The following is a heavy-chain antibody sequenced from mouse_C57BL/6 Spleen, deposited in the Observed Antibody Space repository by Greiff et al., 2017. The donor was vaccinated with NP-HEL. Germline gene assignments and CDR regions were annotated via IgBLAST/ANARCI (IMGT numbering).Heavy chain of an antibody. V-gene: IGHV5-9*01. CDR2: ISGGGGNT. J-gene: IGHJ2*01. CDR3: ARYYYGSYFDY. Sequence: EVKVVESGGGLVKPGGSLKLSCAASGFTFSSYTMSWVRQTPEKRLEWVATISGGGGNTYYPDSVKGRFTISRDNAKNTLYLQMSSLRSEDTALYYCARYYYGSYFDYWGQGTTLTVSS. D-gene: IGHD1-1*01. CDR1: GFTFSSYT.